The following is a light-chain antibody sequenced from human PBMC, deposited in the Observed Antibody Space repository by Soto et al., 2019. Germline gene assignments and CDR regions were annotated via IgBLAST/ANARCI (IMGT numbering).Light chain of an antibody. J-gene: IGLJ1*01. CDR1: SSDVGGYNY. CDR2: DVS. CDR3: SSYTTSNTRQIV. V-gene: IGLV2-14*03. Sequence: HSVLTQAASVSGSPGQSITISCTRTSSDVGGYNYVSWYQHHPGKAPKLMIFDVSNRPSGVSNRFSGSKSGNTASLTISGLQPEDEADYYCSSYTTSNTRQIVFGTGTKVTVL.